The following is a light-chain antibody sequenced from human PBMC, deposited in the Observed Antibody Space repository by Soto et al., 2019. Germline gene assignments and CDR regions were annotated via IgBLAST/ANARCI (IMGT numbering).Light chain of an antibody. CDR1: QSVSNT. CDR3: HQYGNWPPWT. CDR2: GAS. V-gene: IGKV3-15*01. J-gene: IGKJ1*01. Sequence: EVVMTQSPATLSVSPGERATLSCRASQSVSNTVAWYQHKPGQAPRLLISGASTRATGIPARFSGSGSGTEFTLTISSLQPEDFAVYYCHQYGNWPPWTFGQGTKVEIK.